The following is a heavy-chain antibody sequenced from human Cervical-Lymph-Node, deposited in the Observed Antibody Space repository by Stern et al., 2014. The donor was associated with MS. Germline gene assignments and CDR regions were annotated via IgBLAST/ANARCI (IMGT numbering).Heavy chain of an antibody. Sequence: VQLVESGGGVVQPGKSLRLSCGTSGFTFTSYAMHWARQAPGKGLDWVAGVSYDGLNEYYADSVKGRFTISRDNSKKTVSLQMNSLRPEDTALYYCARGAYTYGFDGFSGAFDLWGQGTMVTVSS. CDR3: ARGAYTYGFDGFSGAFDL. CDR1: GFTFTSYA. CDR2: VSYDGLNE. V-gene: IGHV3-30*04. J-gene: IGHJ3*01. D-gene: IGHD5-18*01.